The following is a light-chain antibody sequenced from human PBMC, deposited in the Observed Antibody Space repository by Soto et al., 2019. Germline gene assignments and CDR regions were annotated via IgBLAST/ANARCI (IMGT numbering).Light chain of an antibody. J-gene: IGKJ5*01. V-gene: IGKV3-20*01. CDR3: QGFST. CDR1: QSAPSSN. Sequence: ILLTSPGTPSLSPGERVTLSCRTSQSAPSSNLAWYQQKPGQAPRLLIYGASSRATGIPARFSGSGSGTDFALSVSRLEPDDSAVYFCQGFSTFGPGTKLDIK. CDR2: GAS.